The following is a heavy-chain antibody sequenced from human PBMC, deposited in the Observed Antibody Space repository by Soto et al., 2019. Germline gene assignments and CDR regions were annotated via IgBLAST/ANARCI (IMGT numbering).Heavy chain of an antibody. Sequence: GGSLRLSCTASLFTFSSYAIRWVRQAPGKGLEWVSAISGSGGSTYYADSVKGRFTISRDNSKNTLYLQMNSLRAEDTAVYYCAKDNYDSSGYYYVPYFDYWGQGTLVTVSS. V-gene: IGHV3-23*01. D-gene: IGHD3-22*01. CDR2: ISGSGGST. CDR1: LFTFSSYA. J-gene: IGHJ4*02. CDR3: AKDNYDSSGYYYVPYFDY.